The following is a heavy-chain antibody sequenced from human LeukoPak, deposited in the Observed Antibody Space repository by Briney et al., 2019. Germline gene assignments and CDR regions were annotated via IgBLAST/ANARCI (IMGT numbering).Heavy chain of an antibody. CDR2: IIPIFGTA. V-gene: IGHV1-69*13. J-gene: IGHJ4*02. CDR1: GGTFSRYA. Sequence: SGKVSSKASGGTFSRYAISWARQAPGHGLEWMGGIIPIFGTANYAQKFQGRATITADESTSTAYMELSSLRSEDKAVYYCAREPSGAHFDYWGQGTLVTVSS. D-gene: IGHD3-10*01. CDR3: AREPSGAHFDY.